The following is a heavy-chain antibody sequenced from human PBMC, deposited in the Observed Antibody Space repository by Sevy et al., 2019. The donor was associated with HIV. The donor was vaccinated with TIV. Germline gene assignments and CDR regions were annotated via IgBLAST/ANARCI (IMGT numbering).Heavy chain of an antibody. Sequence: GGSLRLSCAASGFTFSSYSMNWVRQAPGKGLEWVSSISSSSSYIYYADSVKGRLTISRDNAKNSLYLQMNSLRAEDTAVYYCARVVVPAVGAFDIWGQGTMVTVSS. D-gene: IGHD2-2*01. CDR2: ISSSSSYI. CDR3: ARVVVPAVGAFDI. V-gene: IGHV3-21*01. CDR1: GFTFSSYS. J-gene: IGHJ3*02.